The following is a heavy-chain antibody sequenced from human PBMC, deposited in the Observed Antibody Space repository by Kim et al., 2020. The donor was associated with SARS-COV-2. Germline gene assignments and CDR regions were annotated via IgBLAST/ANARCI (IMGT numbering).Heavy chain of an antibody. CDR1: GFTFSSYG. V-gene: IGHV3-33*05. CDR2: ISYDGSNK. Sequence: GGSLRLSCAASGFTFSSYGMHWVRQAPGKGLEWVAVISYDGSNKYYADSVKGRFTISRDNSKNTLYLQMNSLRAEDTAVYYCARDVRYFDWDGPDVLGQGTTVTVSS. CDR3: ARDVRYFDWDGPDV. J-gene: IGHJ6*02. D-gene: IGHD3-9*01.